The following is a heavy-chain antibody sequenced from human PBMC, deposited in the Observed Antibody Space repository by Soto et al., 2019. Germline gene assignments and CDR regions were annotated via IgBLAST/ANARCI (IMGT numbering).Heavy chain of an antibody. V-gene: IGHV3-30*03. CDR2: VSSDGTNK. J-gene: IGHJ1*01. Sequence: QVQLVESGGGVVQPGRSLRLSCAASGFTFSSYGMHWVRQAPGKGLEWVAVVSSDGTNKYYADSVKGRFIISRDNSKNTMSLLMNSLRAEDTAVYFCARDAWKSGSYSKYFPHWGQGTLVTVS. CDR1: GFTFSSYG. CDR3: ARDAWKSGSYSKYFPH. D-gene: IGHD1-26*01.